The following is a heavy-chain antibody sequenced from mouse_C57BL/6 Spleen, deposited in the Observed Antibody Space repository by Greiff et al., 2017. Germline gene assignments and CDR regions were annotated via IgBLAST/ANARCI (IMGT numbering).Heavy chain of an antibody. D-gene: IGHD2-2*01. Sequence: VQLQQPGAELVKPGASVKLSCKASGYTFTSYWMHWVKQRPGQGLEWIGMIHPNSGSTNYNEKFKSKATLTVDKSSSTAYMQLSSLTSEDSAVYYCASLASTMVTTRAMDYWGQGTSVTVSS. CDR1: GYTFTSYW. CDR2: IHPNSGST. CDR3: ASLASTMVTTRAMDY. V-gene: IGHV1-64*01. J-gene: IGHJ4*01.